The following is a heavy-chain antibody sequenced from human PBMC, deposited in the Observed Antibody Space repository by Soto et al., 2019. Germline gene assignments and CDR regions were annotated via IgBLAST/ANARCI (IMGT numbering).Heavy chain of an antibody. CDR2: FDPEDGET. D-gene: IGHD3-9*01. J-gene: IGHJ4*02. V-gene: IGHV1-24*01. CDR1: GYTLTELS. Sequence: ASVKVSCKVSGYTLTELSMHWVRQAPGKGLEWMGGFDPEDGETIYAQKFQGRVTMTEDTSTDTAYMELSSLRSEDTAVYYCATDYGRYFDWLPLNYWGQGTLVTVSS. CDR3: ATDYGRYFDWLPLNY.